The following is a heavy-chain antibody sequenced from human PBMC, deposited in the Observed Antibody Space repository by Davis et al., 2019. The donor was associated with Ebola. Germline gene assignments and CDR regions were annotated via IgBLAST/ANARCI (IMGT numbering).Heavy chain of an antibody. V-gene: IGHV3-23*01. J-gene: IGHJ4*02. D-gene: IGHD4-17*01. CDR2: INVNGANT. CDR1: GFTFSSYP. CDR3: AKDSPGASTD. Sequence: PGGSLRLSCAVSGFTFSSYPMGWVRQAPGEGLEWVSGINVNGANTYYTDSVKGRFTISRDNSKNTLYLHMNSLRAEDTAVYYCAKDSPGASTDWGQGTLVTVSS.